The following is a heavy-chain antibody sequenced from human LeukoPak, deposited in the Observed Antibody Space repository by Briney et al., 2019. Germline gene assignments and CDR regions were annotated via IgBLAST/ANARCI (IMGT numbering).Heavy chain of an antibody. V-gene: IGHV4-39*01. CDR1: GDSISSSSYY. CDR2: IYYSGST. Sequence: SETLSLTCTVSGDSISSSSYYWGWIRQPPGKGLEWIGSIYYSGSTYYNPSLKSRVTISVDTSKNQFPLKLSSVTAADTAVYYCARLRYLTGYSSGWAWFDPWGQGTLVTVSS. J-gene: IGHJ5*02. D-gene: IGHD6-19*01. CDR3: ARLRYLTGYSSGWAWFDP.